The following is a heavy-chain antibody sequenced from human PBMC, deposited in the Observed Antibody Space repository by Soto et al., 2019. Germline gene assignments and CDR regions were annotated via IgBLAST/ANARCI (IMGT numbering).Heavy chain of an antibody. D-gene: IGHD6-13*01. V-gene: IGHV3-48*01. Sequence: EVQLVESGGDLVQPGGSLRLSCAASGFTFSSYGMNWVRQAPGKGLEWISYISTSSLTIYYADSVKGRFTIYRDNVKNSVYLHMNSLRGEDTAVYFCARIGSAGDYWGQGTLVTVSS. CDR3: ARIGSAGDY. J-gene: IGHJ4*02. CDR2: ISTSSLTI. CDR1: GFTFSSYG.